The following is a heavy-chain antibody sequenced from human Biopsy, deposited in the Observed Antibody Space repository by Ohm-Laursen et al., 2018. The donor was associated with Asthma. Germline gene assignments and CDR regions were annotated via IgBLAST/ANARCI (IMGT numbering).Heavy chain of an antibody. CDR3: AKEVFPGWELRRGPDS. CDR2: ISFDGSNK. D-gene: IGHD1-26*01. J-gene: IGHJ4*02. Sequence: SLRLSCTAPGFSFSNYGMHWVRQAPGKGLEWVAVISFDGSNKEFADSVKGRFTISRDNSRNTLHLEMNSLRAEDTAVYFCAKEVFPGWELRRGPDSWGQGTLVTVPS. V-gene: IGHV3-30*18. CDR1: GFSFSNYG.